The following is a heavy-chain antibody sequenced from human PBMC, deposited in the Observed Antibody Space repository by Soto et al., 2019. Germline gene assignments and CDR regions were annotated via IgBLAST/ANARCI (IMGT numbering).Heavy chain of an antibody. CDR1: GGSISSYY. J-gene: IGHJ6*02. CDR3: AREQAKGGYYYYGMDV. Sequence: PSETLSLTCTVSGGSISSYYWSWIRQPPGKGLEWIGYIYYSGSTNYNPSLKSRVTISVDTSKNQFSLKLSSVTAADTAVYYCAREQAKGGYYYYGMDVWGQGTTVT. V-gene: IGHV4-59*08. CDR2: IYYSGST. D-gene: IGHD1-26*01.